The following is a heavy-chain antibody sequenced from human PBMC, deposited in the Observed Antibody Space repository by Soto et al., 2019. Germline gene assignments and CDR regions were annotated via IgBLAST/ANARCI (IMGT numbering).Heavy chain of an antibody. D-gene: IGHD4-17*01. CDR3: ARGDATKIVVTTYYGMDV. CDR2: IIPVFGTA. Sequence: QVQLVQSGAEVKKPGSSVKVSCKASGGSLSNYGISWVRQAPGQGLEWMGGIIPVFGTANYAQKFQGRVTIPADESTSIVYMDVTSLRSEDTAVYSCARGDATKIVVTTYYGMDVWGQGTTVTVSS. J-gene: IGHJ6*02. V-gene: IGHV1-69*12. CDR1: GGSLSNYG.